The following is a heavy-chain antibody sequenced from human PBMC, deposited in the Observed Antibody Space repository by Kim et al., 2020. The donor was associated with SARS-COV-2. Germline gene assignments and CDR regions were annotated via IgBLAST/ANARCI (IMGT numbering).Heavy chain of an antibody. J-gene: IGHJ3*02. CDR3: ARHKSGDPGGYIFAI. CDR1: DASISGSAYY. D-gene: IGHD6-13*01. Sequence: SETLSLTCSVSDASISGSAYYWGWVRQPPEKGLEWIASITNGGSSNYNPSLKSRVTISLNTSKRQFSLKLSSVTVADTAVYYCARHKSGDPGGYIFAIWGQGTMVTVSS. CDR2: ITNGGSS. V-gene: IGHV4-39*01.